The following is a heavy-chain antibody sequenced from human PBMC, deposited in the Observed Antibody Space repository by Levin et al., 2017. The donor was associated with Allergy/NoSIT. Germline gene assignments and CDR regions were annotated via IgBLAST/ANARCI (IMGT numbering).Heavy chain of an antibody. Sequence: GGSLRLSCAASGFTFSNAWMNWVRQVPGKGLEWVGRVKSKTDDGTTAYTAPVKGRFTISRDDSKNTLYLQMNSLKAEDTAVYYCTTGPFDYWGQGTLVTVSS. CDR3: TTGPFDY. CDR1: GFTFSNAW. V-gene: IGHV3-15*07. CDR2: VKSKTDDGTT. J-gene: IGHJ4*02.